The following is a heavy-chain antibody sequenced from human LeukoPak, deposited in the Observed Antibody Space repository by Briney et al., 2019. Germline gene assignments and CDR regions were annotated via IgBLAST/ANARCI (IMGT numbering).Heavy chain of an antibody. CDR2: INPNHGDT. CDR1: GYTFTGYY. J-gene: IGHJ3*02. CDR3: AINSGSYWNGAFDI. V-gene: IGHV1-2*02. D-gene: IGHD1-26*01. Sequence: ASVKVSCKASGYTFTGYYMHWVRQAPGQGLEWMGWINPNHGDTNYAQKFQDRVSMTRDTSISTAYMELSRLRSDDTAVYYCAINSGSYWNGAFDIWGQGTMVTVSS.